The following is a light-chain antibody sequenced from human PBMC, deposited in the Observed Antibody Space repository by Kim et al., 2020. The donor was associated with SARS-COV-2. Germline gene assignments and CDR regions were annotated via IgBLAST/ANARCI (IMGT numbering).Light chain of an antibody. J-gene: IGKJ2*01. CDR1: QSIDNW. V-gene: IGKV1-5*03. CDR3: QQYNTYPYT. CDR2: KAS. Sequence: SAAVGDSVTITCRASQSIDNWLAWYQQKPGKAPKILIYKASSLEGGAPSRFSGGGFGTEFTLTITSLQPDDFATYYCQQYNTYPYTFGQGTKLEI.